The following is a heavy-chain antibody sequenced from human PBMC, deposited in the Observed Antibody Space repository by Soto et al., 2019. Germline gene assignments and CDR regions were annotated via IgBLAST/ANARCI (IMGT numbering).Heavy chain of an antibody. CDR2: ISSSGSTI. Sequence: PGGSLRLSCAASGFTFSSYEMNWVRQAPGKGLEWVSYISSSGSTIYYADSVEGRFTISRDNAKNSLYLQMNSLRAEDTAVYYCASYYDFWSGLAIPWGQGTLVTVSS. D-gene: IGHD3-3*01. J-gene: IGHJ5*02. V-gene: IGHV3-48*03. CDR1: GFTFSSYE. CDR3: ASYYDFWSGLAIP.